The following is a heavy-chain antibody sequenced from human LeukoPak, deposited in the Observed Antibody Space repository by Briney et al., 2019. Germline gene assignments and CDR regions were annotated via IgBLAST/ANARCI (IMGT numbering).Heavy chain of an antibody. CDR1: GGSFSGYY. CDR2: INHSGST. J-gene: IGHJ4*02. CDR3: ARGRGYHDSSGYI. Sequence: SETLSLTCAVYGGSFSGYYWSWIRQPPGKGLEWIGGINHSGSTNYNPSLKSRVTISVDTSKNQFSLKLSSVTAADTAVYYCARGRGYHDSSGYIWGQGTLVIVSS. V-gene: IGHV4-34*01. D-gene: IGHD3-22*01.